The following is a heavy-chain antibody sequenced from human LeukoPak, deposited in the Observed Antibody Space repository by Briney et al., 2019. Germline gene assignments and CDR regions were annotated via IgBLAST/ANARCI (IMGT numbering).Heavy chain of an antibody. V-gene: IGHV4-61*01. Sequence: SETLSLTCTVSGGSVSSGSYYWSWIRQPPGKGLEWIGYIYYSGSTNYNPSLKSRVTISVDTSKNQFSLKLNSVTAADTAVYYCARDHIVGAPRRAFDVWGQGTMVTVSS. J-gene: IGHJ3*01. CDR1: GGSVSSGSYY. D-gene: IGHD1-26*01. CDR3: ARDHIVGAPRRAFDV. CDR2: IYYSGST.